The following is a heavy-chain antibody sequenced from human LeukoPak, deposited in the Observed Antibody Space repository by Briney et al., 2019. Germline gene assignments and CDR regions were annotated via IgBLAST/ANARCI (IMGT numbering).Heavy chain of an antibody. CDR3: ASLYCTHTTCYYFDY. CDR1: GFTFSSYA. CDR2: ISSSSSYI. D-gene: IGHD2-2*01. V-gene: IGHV3-21*01. Sequence: GGSLRLSCAASGFTFSSYAMHWVRQAPGKGLEWVSSISSSSSYIYYADSVKGRFTISRDNAKNSLYLQMNSLRAEDTAVYYCASLYCTHTTCYYFDYWGQGTLVSVSS. J-gene: IGHJ4*02.